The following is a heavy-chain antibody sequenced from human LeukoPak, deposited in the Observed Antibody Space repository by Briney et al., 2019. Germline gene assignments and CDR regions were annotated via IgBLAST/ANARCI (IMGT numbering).Heavy chain of an antibody. V-gene: IGHV3-48*03. J-gene: IGHJ4*02. CDR3: ASGSQSDY. CDR1: GFTFSSYE. Sequence: GGSLRLSCVASGFTFSSYEMNWVRQAPGKGLQWVSYISTSGSTIYYADSVKGRFTISRDNAKNSLYLQMNSLRAEDTAVYYCASGSQSDYWGQGTLVTVSS. CDR2: ISTSGSTI.